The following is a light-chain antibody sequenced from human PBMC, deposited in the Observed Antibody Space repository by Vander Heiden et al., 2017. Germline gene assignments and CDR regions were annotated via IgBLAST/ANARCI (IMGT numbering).Light chain of an antibody. V-gene: IGKV3-11*01. CDR1: QSVSGY. Sequence: SCTAIQSVSGYLPCFHPTPLQTHRLLIDDVSKGASAIPGKCSGSGSGTDFTLTSSSQEHEDLAVYYCQQGSHWRTFGQGTRLEIK. CDR3: QQGSHWRT. J-gene: IGKJ5*01. CDR2: DVS.